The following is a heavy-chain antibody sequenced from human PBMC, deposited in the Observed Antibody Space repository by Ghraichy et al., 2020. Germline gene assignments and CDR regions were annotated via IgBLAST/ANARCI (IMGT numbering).Heavy chain of an antibody. CDR1: GGSVNGYY. Sequence: ETLSLTCSVSGGSVNGYYWSWIRQPPGKGLEWIGYIYYGGSTNYSPSLKSRVTISIDTSKNQFSLRLTSVTPADTAVYFCARGRLGANYIGGQGTLVTVSS. J-gene: IGHJ4*02. V-gene: IGHV4-59*02. D-gene: IGHD4/OR15-4a*01. CDR2: IYYGGST. CDR3: ARGRLGANYI.